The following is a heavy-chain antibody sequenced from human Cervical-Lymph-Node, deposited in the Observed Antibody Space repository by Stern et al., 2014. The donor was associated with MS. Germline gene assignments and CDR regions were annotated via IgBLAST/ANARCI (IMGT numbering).Heavy chain of an antibody. Sequence: EVQLVESGAEVKKSGESLKISCKGSGYTFTNNWIAWVRQMPGKGLEWMGIIYPDDSDIRYSPSLQGPVTISADTSISTAYMHWRSLKAADSAVYYCARPPPRRKWDDPNYGMDVWGQGTTVTVSS. CDR2: IYPDDSDI. V-gene: IGHV5-51*03. J-gene: IGHJ6*02. D-gene: IGHD1-1*01. CDR1: GYTFTNNW. CDR3: ARPPPRRKWDDPNYGMDV.